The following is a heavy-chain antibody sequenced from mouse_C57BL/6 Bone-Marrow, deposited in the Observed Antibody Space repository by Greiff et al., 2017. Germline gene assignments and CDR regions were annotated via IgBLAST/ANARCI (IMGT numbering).Heavy chain of an antibody. CDR2: IHPNSGST. CDR3: ASPPYGSSPAWFAY. Sequence: QVQLQQPGAELVKPGASVKLSCKASGYTFTSYWMHWVKQRPGQGLEWIGMIHPNSGSTNYNEKFKSKATLTVDKSSSTAYMQLSSLTSEDSAVYYCASPPYGSSPAWFAYWGQGTLVTVSA. CDR1: GYTFTSYW. J-gene: IGHJ3*01. V-gene: IGHV1-64*01. D-gene: IGHD1-1*01.